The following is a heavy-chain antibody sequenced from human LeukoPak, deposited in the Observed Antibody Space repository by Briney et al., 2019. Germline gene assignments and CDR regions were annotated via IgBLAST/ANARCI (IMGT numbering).Heavy chain of an antibody. CDR3: AKSTDPNYDFWSGLGYYYYYMDV. CDR1: GFTFSSYA. J-gene: IGHJ6*03. Sequence: GGSLRLSCAASGFTFSSYAMSWVRQAPGKGLEWVSAISGSGGSTYYADSVKGRFTISRDNSKNTLYLQMNSLRAEDTAVYYCAKSTDPNYDFWSGLGYYYYYMDVWGKGTTVTVSS. CDR2: ISGSGGST. D-gene: IGHD3-3*01. V-gene: IGHV3-23*01.